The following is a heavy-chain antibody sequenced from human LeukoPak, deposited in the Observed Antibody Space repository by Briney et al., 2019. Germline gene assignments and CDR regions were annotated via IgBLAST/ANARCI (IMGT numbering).Heavy chain of an antibody. CDR2: IYYSGST. J-gene: IGHJ4*02. CDR1: GGSISSYY. Sequence: SETLSLTCTVSGGSISSYYWSWIRQPPGKGLEWIGYIYYSGSTNYNPSLKSRVTISVDTSNNQFSLKVRSVTAADTAGYYCARVDSIGLSVDYWGQGTLVTVSS. CDR3: ARVDSIGLSVDY. D-gene: IGHD3-22*01. V-gene: IGHV4-59*01.